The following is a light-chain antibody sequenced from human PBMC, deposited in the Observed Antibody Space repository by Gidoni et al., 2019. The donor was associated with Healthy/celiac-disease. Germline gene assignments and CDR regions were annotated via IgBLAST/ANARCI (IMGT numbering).Light chain of an antibody. CDR2: DAS. CDR3: QQYDNLPPLT. V-gene: IGKV1-33*01. CDR1: QDISNY. J-gene: IGKJ4*01. Sequence: DIQLTQPPSSLSSSVGDRVTITCQASQDISNYLNWYQQKPRKAPKLLLSDASNLETAVPSTFSVSGTGTDFTFTISSMQPEDIATYDCQQYDNLPPLTFGGGTKVEIK.